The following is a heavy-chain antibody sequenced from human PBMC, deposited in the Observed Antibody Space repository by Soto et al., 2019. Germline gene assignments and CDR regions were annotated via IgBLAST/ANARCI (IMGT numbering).Heavy chain of an antibody. Sequence: PSETLSLTCTVSGGSISSNNYYWGWIRQPPGKGLEWIGSVFYSGNTYYNPSLKSRVTISVDTSKNQFSLKLTSVTAADTAVYYCARLWSAYSIYFDFWGQGTLVTVSS. D-gene: IGHD3-3*01. J-gene: IGHJ4*02. V-gene: IGHV4-39*01. CDR2: VFYSGNT. CDR3: ARLWSAYSIYFDF. CDR1: GGSISSNNYY.